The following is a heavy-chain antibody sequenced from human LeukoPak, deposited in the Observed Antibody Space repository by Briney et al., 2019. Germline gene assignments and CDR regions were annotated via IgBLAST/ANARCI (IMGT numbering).Heavy chain of an antibody. Sequence: GGSLRLSCAASGFTFSSYWMHWVRQAPGKGLVWVSRVNTDGSTPTYADSVKGRFTISRDNAKNSLYLQMNSLRAEDTAVYYCARDRNWGPDYWGQGTLVTVSS. CDR3: ARDRNWGPDY. CDR1: GFTFSSYW. CDR2: VNTDGSTP. V-gene: IGHV3-74*01. D-gene: IGHD7-27*01. J-gene: IGHJ4*02.